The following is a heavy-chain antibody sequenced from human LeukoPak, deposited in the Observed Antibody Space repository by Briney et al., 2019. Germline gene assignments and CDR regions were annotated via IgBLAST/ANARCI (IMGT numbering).Heavy chain of an antibody. CDR1: GGSINSYY. D-gene: IGHD3-16*01. CDR3: ARESGSYLWRSWLNP. CDR2: IYNSGNT. Sequence: SETLSLTCTVSGGSINSYYWTWIRQPPGKGLEWIGNIYNSGNTNYNPSLKSRVAISVDTSKNQFSLKLNSVTAADTAVYYCARESGSYLWRSWLNPWGQGTLVTVSS. V-gene: IGHV4-59*01. J-gene: IGHJ5*02.